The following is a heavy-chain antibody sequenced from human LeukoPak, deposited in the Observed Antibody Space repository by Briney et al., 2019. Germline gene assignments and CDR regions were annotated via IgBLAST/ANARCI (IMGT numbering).Heavy chain of an antibody. V-gene: IGHV3-7*05. CDR2: INQDGSAK. D-gene: IGHD6-19*01. J-gene: IGHJ4*02. CDR1: GFLFSNSW. Sequence: PGVSLRLSCAGSGFLFSNSWMAWVRQAPGRGREWLANINQDGSAKTCVDSVKGRFTISRDNGKNSLYLQMNSLRAEDTAIYYCARGTFSMYSSGWYVGDWGQGTLVTVSS. CDR3: ARGTFSMYSSGWYVGD.